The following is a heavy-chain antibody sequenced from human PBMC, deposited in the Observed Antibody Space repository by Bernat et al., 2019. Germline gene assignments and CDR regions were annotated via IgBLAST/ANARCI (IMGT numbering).Heavy chain of an antibody. CDR1: GFTFSSYG. CDR2: IWYDGSNK. Sequence: QVQLVESGGGVVQPGRSLRLSCAASGFTFSSYGMHWVRQAPGKGLEWVAVIWYDGSNKYYADSVKGRFTISRDNSKNTLYLQINNLRAEDTAVYYCARDKGRERRWGIFDYWGQGTLVTVSS. D-gene: IGHD1-1*01. CDR3: ARDKGRERRWGIFDY. V-gene: IGHV3-33*01. J-gene: IGHJ4*02.